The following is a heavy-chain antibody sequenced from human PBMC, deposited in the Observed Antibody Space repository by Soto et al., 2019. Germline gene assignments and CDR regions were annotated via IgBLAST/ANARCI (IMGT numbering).Heavy chain of an antibody. J-gene: IGHJ5*02. Sequence: QVQLVESGGGVVQPGRSLRLSYAASGFTFSSYGMHWVRQAPGKGLEWVAVIWYDGSNKYYADSVKGRFTISRDNSKNTLYLQMNSLRAEDTAVYYCARDREAGGSGGFDPWGQGTLVTVSS. CDR2: IWYDGSNK. CDR1: GFTFSSYG. D-gene: IGHD3-10*01. CDR3: ARDREAGGSGGFDP. V-gene: IGHV3-33*01.